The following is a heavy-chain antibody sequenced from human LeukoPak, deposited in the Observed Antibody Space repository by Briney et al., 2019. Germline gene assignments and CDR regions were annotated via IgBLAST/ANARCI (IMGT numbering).Heavy chain of an antibody. CDR1: GFTFSRYG. D-gene: IGHD4-11*01. Sequence: GGSLRLSCAASGFTFSRYGMHWVRQAPGKGLEWVAVISHDGGNEYYADSVKGRFTISRDNSKSTLYLQMDSLRAEDTAVYYCAKDSSTSNPYYGLDVWGQGTTVTVSS. J-gene: IGHJ6*02. V-gene: IGHV3-30-3*01. CDR2: ISHDGGNE. CDR3: AKDSSTSNPYYGLDV.